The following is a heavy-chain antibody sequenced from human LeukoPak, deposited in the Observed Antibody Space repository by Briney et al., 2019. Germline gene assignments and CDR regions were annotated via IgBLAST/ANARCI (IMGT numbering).Heavy chain of an antibody. J-gene: IGHJ4*02. V-gene: IGHV5-51*01. CDR2: IYPGDSDT. Sequence: GESLKISCKGSGYSFTSNWIGWVRQMPGKGLEWMGIIYPGDSDTRYSPSFQGQVPISADKPITTATRHWSTRKASDTALYSLARRDSSSAGDYWGQGPLVTVS. CDR3: ARRDSSSAGDY. CDR1: GYSFTSNW. D-gene: IGHD6-6*01.